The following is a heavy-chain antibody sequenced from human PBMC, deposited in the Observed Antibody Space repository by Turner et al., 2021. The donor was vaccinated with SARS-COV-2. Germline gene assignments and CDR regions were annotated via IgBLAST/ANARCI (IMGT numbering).Heavy chain of an antibody. Sequence: QLQLVQSGVEVKKPGASVKVSCRASGYNFSDHYIHWVRQAPGQGLEWMGWLNPDNGDSYHAQKFKGRITMTRDTSLNTAYMELITLRSDDTAEYYCAKVVLQGIPNFDYWGQGTLVTVSS. CDR2: LNPDNGDS. J-gene: IGHJ4*02. CDR3: AKVVLQGIPNFDY. CDR1: GYNFSDHY. D-gene: IGHD6-13*01. V-gene: IGHV1-2*02.